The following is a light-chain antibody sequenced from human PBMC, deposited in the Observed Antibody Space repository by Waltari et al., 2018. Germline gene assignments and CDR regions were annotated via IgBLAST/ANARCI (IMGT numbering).Light chain of an antibody. CDR2: DNY. Sequence: QSVLTQPPSVSAPPGQKVTLSCSGSSSHFGNYLVSWYHQLPGATPKLLIYDNYKRPSGIPDRFSASKSGTSATLDITGLQIGDEADYYCATWDNSLTAVVFGGGTKLTVL. V-gene: IGLV1-51*01. J-gene: IGLJ2*01. CDR3: ATWDNSLTAVV. CDR1: SSHFGNYL.